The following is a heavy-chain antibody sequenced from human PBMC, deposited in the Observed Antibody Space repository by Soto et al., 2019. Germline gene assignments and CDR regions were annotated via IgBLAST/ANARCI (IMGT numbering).Heavy chain of an antibody. CDR2: IGSSDSSI. Sequence: PGGSLRLSCAASGFTVNIYEMNWVRQAPEKGLEWVSYIGSSDSSIYYADSVRGRFTISRDNAKNSLFLQMNSLRAEDTAVYYCASTRFECRSTRCRNLYYGLDVWGQGSTVTVSS. J-gene: IGHJ6*02. CDR3: ASTRFECRSTRCRNLYYGLDV. V-gene: IGHV3-48*03. D-gene: IGHD2-2*01. CDR1: GFTVNIYE.